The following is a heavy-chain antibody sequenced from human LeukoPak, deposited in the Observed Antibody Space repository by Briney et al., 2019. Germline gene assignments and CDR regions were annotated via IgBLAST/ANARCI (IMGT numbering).Heavy chain of an antibody. CDR1: GFTFSSYS. V-gene: IGHV3-21*01. CDR2: ISSSSSYI. Sequence: GGSLRLSCAASGFTFSSYSMNWVRQAPGKGLEWVSSISSSSSYIYYADSVEGRFTISRDNAKNSLYLQMNSLGAEDTAVYYCARGRSMIVGVPNDYWGQGTLVTVSS. J-gene: IGHJ4*02. D-gene: IGHD3-22*01. CDR3: ARGRSMIVGVPNDY.